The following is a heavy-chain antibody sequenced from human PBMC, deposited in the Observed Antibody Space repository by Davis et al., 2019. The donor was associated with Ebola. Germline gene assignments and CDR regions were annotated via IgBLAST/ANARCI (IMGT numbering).Heavy chain of an antibody. D-gene: IGHD2-15*01. CDR3: ATSPFSESSPVVVY. CDR2: INPGSGGT. Sequence: VKVSCKASGYTFTGYYLHWVRQAPGQGLEWMGRINPGSGGTNYVQKFQGRVTMTRDTSIDTAYMELNRLRSDDTAVYYCATSPFSESSPVVVYWGQGTLVTVSP. V-gene: IGHV1-2*06. J-gene: IGHJ4*02. CDR1: GYTFTGYY.